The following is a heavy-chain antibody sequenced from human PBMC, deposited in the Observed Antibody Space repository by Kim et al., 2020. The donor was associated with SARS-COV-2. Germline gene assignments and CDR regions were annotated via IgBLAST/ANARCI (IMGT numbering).Heavy chain of an antibody. J-gene: IGHJ6*02. Sequence: GGSLRLSCAASGFTFSSYAMSWVRQAPGKGLEWVSAISGSGGSTYYADSVKGRFTISRDNSKNTLYLQMNSLRAEDTAVYYCAKGMLDCSSTSCPTPYGMDVWGQGTTVTVSS. D-gene: IGHD2-2*01. CDR3: AKGMLDCSSTSCPTPYGMDV. CDR2: ISGSGGST. V-gene: IGHV3-23*01. CDR1: GFTFSSYA.